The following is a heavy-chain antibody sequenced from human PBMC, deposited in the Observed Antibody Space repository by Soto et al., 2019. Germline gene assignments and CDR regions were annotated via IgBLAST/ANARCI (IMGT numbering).Heavy chain of an antibody. CDR3: TTQGFGPLHGLVDV. V-gene: IGHV4-30-2*01. Sequence: SLPLSLTCGVVDGYISSGGYSWSWNRQPPGKGLEWIGYIYHSGSTYYNPSLKSRVTISVDRSKNQFSLKLSSVTAADTAVYYCTTQGFGPLHGLVDVWGPGTTVTVSS. J-gene: IGHJ6*02. CDR2: IYHSGST. CDR1: DGYISSGGYS. D-gene: IGHD3-10*01.